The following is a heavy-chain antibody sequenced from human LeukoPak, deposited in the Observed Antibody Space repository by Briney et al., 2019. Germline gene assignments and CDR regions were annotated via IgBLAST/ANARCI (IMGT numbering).Heavy chain of an antibody. CDR1: GFTFSSYA. J-gene: IGHJ6*02. V-gene: IGHV3-23*01. CDR2: ISGSGGST. D-gene: IGHD5-12*01. CDR3: AKKMGRGYDLGLLGDYYYYYGMDV. Sequence: GGSLRLSCAASGFTFSSYAMSWVRKAPGKGLEWFSAISGSGGSTYYADSVKGRFTISRDNSKNTLYLQMNSLRAEDTAVYYCAKKMGRGYDLGLLGDYYYYYGMDVWGQGTTVTVSS.